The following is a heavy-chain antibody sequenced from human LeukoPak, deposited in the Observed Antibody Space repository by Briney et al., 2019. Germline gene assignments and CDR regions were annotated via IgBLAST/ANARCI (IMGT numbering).Heavy chain of an antibody. D-gene: IGHD6-13*01. CDR2: IYYSGST. CDR3: ARFVAAADYFDY. Sequence: PSETLSLTCTVSGGSISSGGYYWSWIRQHPGKGLEWIGYIYYSGSTYYKPSLKSRVTISVDTSKNQFSLKVISVTAADTAAYYCARFVAAADYFDYWGQGTLVTISS. CDR1: GGSISSGGYY. J-gene: IGHJ4*02. V-gene: IGHV4-31*03.